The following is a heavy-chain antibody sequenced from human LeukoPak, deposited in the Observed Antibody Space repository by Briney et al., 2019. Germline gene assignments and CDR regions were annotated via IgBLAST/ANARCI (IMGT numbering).Heavy chain of an antibody. CDR2: INPNSGGT. V-gene: IGHV1-2*02. D-gene: IGHD2-21*02. J-gene: IGHJ3*02. CDR3: ARDEGDHDAFDI. CDR1: GYTFTGYY. Sequence: ASVKVSCKASGYTFTGYYMHWVRQAPGQGLEWMGWINPNSGGTNYAQKFQGRVTMTRDTSISTAYMELSRLRSDDTAVYYCARDEGDHDAFDIWGQGTMVTVSS.